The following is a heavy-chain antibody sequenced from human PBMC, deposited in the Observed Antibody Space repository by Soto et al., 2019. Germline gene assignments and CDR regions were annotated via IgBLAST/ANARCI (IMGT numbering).Heavy chain of an antibody. CDR3: ATERTLRTSGYFFDY. CDR1: GFTFSTYA. V-gene: IGHV3-23*01. D-gene: IGHD1-1*01. J-gene: IGHJ4*02. CDR2: VSASGLNT. Sequence: EVQLLESGGKLVQPGGSLTLSCAASGFTFSTYAMAWVRQAPGKGLEWVSGVSASGLNTDYADPVMVRFSISRDNSTNTVSLHMNSLRPEDTALYYFATERTLRTSGYFFDYWCQGTPVTVSS.